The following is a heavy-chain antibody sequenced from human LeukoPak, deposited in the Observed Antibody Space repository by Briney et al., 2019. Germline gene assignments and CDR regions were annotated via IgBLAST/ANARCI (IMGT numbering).Heavy chain of an antibody. CDR3: AKDGLSYDTSAHVYYFDY. Sequence: GGSLRLSCAASGFTFSDYAMAWVRQAPGKGLEWVSAITSGGDHTYYAGSVRGRFSISRDNSKNTLCLQMNGLTAEDTALYFCAKDGLSYDTSAHVYYFDYWGQGTLVAVSS. V-gene: IGHV3-23*01. CDR1: GFTFSDYA. CDR2: ITSGGDHT. J-gene: IGHJ4*02. D-gene: IGHD3-22*01.